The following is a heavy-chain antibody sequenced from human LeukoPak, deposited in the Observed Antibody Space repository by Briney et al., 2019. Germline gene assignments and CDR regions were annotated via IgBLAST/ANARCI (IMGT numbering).Heavy chain of an antibody. V-gene: IGHV3-53*01. CDR2: IYSGGNT. CDR3: ARDGRGGHNDF. Sequence: GGSLRLSCTVSGFTVSSNSMSWVRQAPGKGLEWVSFIYSGGNTHYSDSVKGRFTISRDNAKNSLFLQMDGLRVDDTAVYFCARDGRGGHNDFWGQGTLITVSS. J-gene: IGHJ4*02. D-gene: IGHD4-23*01. CDR1: GFTVSSNS.